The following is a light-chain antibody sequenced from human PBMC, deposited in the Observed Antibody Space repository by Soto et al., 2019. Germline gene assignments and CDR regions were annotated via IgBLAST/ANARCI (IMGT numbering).Light chain of an antibody. CDR2: KAS. CDR3: QHCDSYWT. V-gene: IGKV1-5*03. J-gene: IGKJ1*01. CDR1: QSISNY. Sequence: DIQLTQSPSTLSASVGDRVTITCRASQSISNYLAWYQQKPGKAPKVLIYKASSLESGVPSRFSGSGSGTEFTLTISSLQPDDFATYYCQHCDSYWTFGQVTKVEIK.